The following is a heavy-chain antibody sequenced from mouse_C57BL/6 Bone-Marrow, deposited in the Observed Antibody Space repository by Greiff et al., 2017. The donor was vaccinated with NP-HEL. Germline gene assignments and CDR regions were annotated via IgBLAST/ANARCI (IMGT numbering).Heavy chain of an antibody. CDR3: ARSYYGNYRFDY. Sequence: QVQLKESGPELVKPGASVKISCKASGYSFTSYYIHWVKQRPGQGLEWIGWIYPGSGNTKYNEKFKGKATLTADTSSSTAYMQLSSLTSEDSAVYYCARSYYGNYRFDYWGQGTTLTVSS. CDR2: IYPGSGNT. J-gene: IGHJ2*01. V-gene: IGHV1-66*01. D-gene: IGHD2-10*01. CDR1: GYSFTSYY.